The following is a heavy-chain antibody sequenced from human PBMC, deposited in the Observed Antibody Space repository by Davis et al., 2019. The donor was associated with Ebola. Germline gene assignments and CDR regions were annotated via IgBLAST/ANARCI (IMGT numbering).Heavy chain of an antibody. Sequence: ASVKVSCKASGYTFTGYYMHWVRQAPGQGLEWMGWINPNSGGTNYAQKFQGRVTITADESTSTAYMELSSLRSEDTAVYYCARVRLDGRWFDPWGQGTLVTVSS. CDR1: GYTFTGYY. D-gene: IGHD5-24*01. V-gene: IGHV1-2*02. J-gene: IGHJ5*02. CDR3: ARVRLDGRWFDP. CDR2: INPNSGGT.